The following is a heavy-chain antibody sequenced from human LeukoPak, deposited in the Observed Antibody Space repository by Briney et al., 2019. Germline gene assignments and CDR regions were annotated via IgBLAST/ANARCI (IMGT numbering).Heavy chain of an antibody. Sequence: GASVKVSCKASGGTFSSYAISWVRQAPGQGLEWMGGIIPIFGTANYAQKFQGRVTITADESTSTAYMELSSLRSEDTAVYYCARSRFRRPRHYFDYWGQGTLVTVSS. J-gene: IGHJ4*02. CDR2: IIPIFGTA. CDR3: ARSRFRRPRHYFDY. V-gene: IGHV1-69*13. CDR1: GGTFSSYA. D-gene: IGHD3-16*01.